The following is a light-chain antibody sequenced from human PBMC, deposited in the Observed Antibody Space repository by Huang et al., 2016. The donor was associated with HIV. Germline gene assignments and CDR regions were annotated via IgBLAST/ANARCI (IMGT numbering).Light chain of an antibody. J-gene: IGKJ1*01. Sequence: EIVLTQSPGTLSLSPGERATLSCRASQSVSSSYLAWYQQKPGQAPRLLIYGASSRATGIPDRCSSSGSGTDFTLTITRLESEDFAVYYCQQYGSSRTFGQGTKVEIK. CDR2: GAS. CDR3: QQYGSSRT. V-gene: IGKV3-20*01. CDR1: QSVSSSY.